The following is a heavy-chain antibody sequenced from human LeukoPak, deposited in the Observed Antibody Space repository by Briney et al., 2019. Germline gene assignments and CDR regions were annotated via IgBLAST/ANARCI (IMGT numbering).Heavy chain of an antibody. J-gene: IGHJ2*01. Sequence: GGSLRLSCAASGFTFSDYAMHWVRQAPGKELESVSAISSNGGSIHYANSVKGRFTISRDNSRNTLYLQMDSLRAEDMAVYFCARDTCGCGSGWHLYWYFDLWGRGVLVTVSS. CDR3: ARDTCGCGSGWHLYWYFDL. CDR2: ISSNGGSI. D-gene: IGHD6-19*01. CDR1: GFTFSDYA. V-gene: IGHV3-64*01.